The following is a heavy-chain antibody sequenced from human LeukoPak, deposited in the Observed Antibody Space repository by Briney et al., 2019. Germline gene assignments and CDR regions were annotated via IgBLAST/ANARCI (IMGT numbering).Heavy chain of an antibody. CDR1: GYSISSGYY. D-gene: IGHD5-12*01. Sequence: SETLSLTCTVSGYSISSGYYWGWIRQPPGKGLEWIGSIYHSGSTYYNPSLKSRVTISVDTSKNQFSLKLSSVTAADTAVYYCARDHSGYEERYYYYYMDVWGKGTTVTISS. CDR3: ARDHSGYEERYYYYYMDV. J-gene: IGHJ6*03. CDR2: IYHSGST. V-gene: IGHV4-38-2*02.